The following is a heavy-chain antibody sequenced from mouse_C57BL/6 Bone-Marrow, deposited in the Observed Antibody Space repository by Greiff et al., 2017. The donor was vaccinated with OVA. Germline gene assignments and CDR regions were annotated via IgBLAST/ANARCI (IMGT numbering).Heavy chain of an antibody. CDR3: ARHYYGSSYY. D-gene: IGHD1-1*01. V-gene: IGHV5-6*01. J-gene: IGHJ2*01. CDR2: ISSGGSYT. CDR1: GFTFSSYG. Sequence: VQLKESGGELVKPGGSLKLSCAASGFTFSSYGMSWVRQTPDKRLEWVATISSGGSYTYYPDSVKGRFTISRDNAKNTLYLQMSSLKSEDTAMYYCARHYYGSSYYWGQGTTLTVSS.